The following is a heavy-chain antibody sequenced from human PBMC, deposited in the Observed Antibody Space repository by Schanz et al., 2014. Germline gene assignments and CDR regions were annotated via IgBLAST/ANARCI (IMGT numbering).Heavy chain of an antibody. CDR3: ARAVRIDS. CDR1: GFIFSNSW. V-gene: IGHV3-7*01. CDR2: IKQDGSEK. D-gene: IGHD3-10*01. J-gene: IGHJ5*01. Sequence: EVQLVESGGGLVQPGGSLRLSCAASGFIFSNSWMSWVRQAPGKGLEWVANIKQDGSEKYYVDSVKGRFTISRDNAKNSLYLQKNSLTAEDTAVSYCARAVRIDSWGDGTLVTVAS.